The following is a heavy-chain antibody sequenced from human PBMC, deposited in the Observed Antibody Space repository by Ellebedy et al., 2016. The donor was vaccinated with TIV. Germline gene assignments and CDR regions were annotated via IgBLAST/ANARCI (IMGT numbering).Heavy chain of an antibody. Sequence: AASVKVSCKASGGTFSSYAISWARQAPGQGLEWMGGIIPIFGTANYAQKFQGRVTITADESTSTAYMELSSLRSEDTAGYYCARDPSGDLDFDPWGQGTLVTVSS. J-gene: IGHJ5*02. V-gene: IGHV1-69*13. CDR2: IIPIFGTA. CDR3: ARDPSGDLDFDP. CDR1: GGTFSSYA. D-gene: IGHD4-17*01.